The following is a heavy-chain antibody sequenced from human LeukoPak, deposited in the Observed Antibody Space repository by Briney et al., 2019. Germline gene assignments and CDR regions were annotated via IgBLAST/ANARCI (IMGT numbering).Heavy chain of an antibody. CDR3: ARDGGRAAAGYYYYMDV. Sequence: GASVKVSCKASGYTFTSYYMHWVRQAPGQGLEWMGIINPSGGSTSYAQKFQGRVTMTRDMSTSTVYMELSSLRSEDTAVYYCARDGGRAAAGYYYYMDVWGKGTTVTVSS. V-gene: IGHV1-46*01. CDR2: INPSGGST. D-gene: IGHD6-13*01. CDR1: GYTFTSYY. J-gene: IGHJ6*03.